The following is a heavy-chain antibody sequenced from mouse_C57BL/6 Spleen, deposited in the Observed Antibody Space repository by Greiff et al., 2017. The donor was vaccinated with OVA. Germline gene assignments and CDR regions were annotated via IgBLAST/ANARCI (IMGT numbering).Heavy chain of an antibody. CDR2: IWGGGST. CDR1: GFSLTSYG. V-gene: IGHV2-9*01. J-gene: IGHJ3*01. D-gene: IGHD2-2*01. Sequence: VKLVESGPGLVAPSQSLSITCTVSGFSLTSYGVDWVRQPPGKGLEWLGVIWGGGSTNYNSALMSRLSISKDNSKSQVFLKMNSLQTDDTAMYSCALTMVTTDGAWFAYWGQGTLVTVSA. CDR3: ALTMVTTDGAWFAY.